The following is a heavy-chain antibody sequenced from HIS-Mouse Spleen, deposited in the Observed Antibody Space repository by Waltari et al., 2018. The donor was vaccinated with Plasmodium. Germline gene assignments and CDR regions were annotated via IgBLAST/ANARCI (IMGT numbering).Heavy chain of an antibody. CDR2: INHSGST. Sequence: QVQLQQWGAGLLKPSETLSLPCPVYGGSFRGYSCRCLRQPPGKGLEWIGEINHSGSTNYNPSLKSRVTISVDTSKNQFSLKLSSVTAADTAVYYCARTGDYGGNSWGQGTLVTVSS. V-gene: IGHV4-34*01. J-gene: IGHJ4*02. CDR3: ARTGDYGGNS. CDR1: GGSFRGYS. D-gene: IGHD4-17*01.